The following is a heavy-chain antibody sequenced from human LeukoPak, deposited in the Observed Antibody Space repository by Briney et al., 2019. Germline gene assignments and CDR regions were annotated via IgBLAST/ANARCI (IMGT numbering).Heavy chain of an antibody. CDR3: ARGHAYCSSTSCHPFDY. V-gene: IGHV1-2*02. J-gene: IGHJ4*02. Sequence: ASVKVSCKASGYTFTSYYIHWERQAPGQGLEWMGWINPGSGGTKYAQNFQGRVTMTRDTSISAAYMELRRLTFDDTAVYYCARGHAYCSSTSCHPFDYWGQGTLVTVSS. CDR1: GYTFTSYY. CDR2: INPGSGGT. D-gene: IGHD2-2*01.